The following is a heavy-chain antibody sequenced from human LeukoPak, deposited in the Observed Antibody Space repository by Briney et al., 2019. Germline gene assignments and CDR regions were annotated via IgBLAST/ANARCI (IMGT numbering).Heavy chain of an antibody. CDR2: INPNSGGT. CDR1: GYTFTGYY. CDR3: ARGNTYYYDSSGYPDRY. J-gene: IGHJ4*02. D-gene: IGHD3-22*01. Sequence: ASVKVSCKASGYTFTGYYMHWVRQAPGQGLEWMGWINPNSGGTNYAQKFQGRVTMTRDTSISTAYMELSRLRSDDTAVYHCARGNTYYYDSSGYPDRYWGQGTLVTVSS. V-gene: IGHV1-2*02.